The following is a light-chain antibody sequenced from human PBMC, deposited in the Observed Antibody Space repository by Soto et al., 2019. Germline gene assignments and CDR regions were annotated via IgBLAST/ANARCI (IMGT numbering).Light chain of an antibody. Sequence: DIQMTQSPSTLSASVGDRVTITCRASQSISSWLAWYQQKPGKAPKLLIYDASSLESGVPSRFSGSGSGTEFTLTISSLQPDDFATYYCQQYNSYSLTFAPGTKVDTK. V-gene: IGKV1-5*01. CDR3: QQYNSYSLT. CDR1: QSISSW. CDR2: DAS. J-gene: IGKJ3*01.